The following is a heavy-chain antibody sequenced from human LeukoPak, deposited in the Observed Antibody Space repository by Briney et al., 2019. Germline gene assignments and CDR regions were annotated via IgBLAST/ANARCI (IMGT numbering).Heavy chain of an antibody. J-gene: IGHJ4*02. D-gene: IGHD5-12*01. V-gene: IGHV3-23*01. CDR3: AKDQRPDSGYDIDY. CDR2: IFPNGGTT. CDR1: GFTFSTYS. Sequence: GGSLRLSCAASGFTFSTYSMNWVRQAPRKGLEWASVIFPNGGTTYYADSVKGRFTISRDNSKNTLYLQMDSLRAEDTAVYYCAKDQRPDSGYDIDYWGQGTLVTVSS.